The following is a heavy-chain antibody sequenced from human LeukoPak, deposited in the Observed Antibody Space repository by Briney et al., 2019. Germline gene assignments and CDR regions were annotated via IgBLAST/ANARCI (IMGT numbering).Heavy chain of an antibody. CDR3: ASAATGNWFDP. CDR2: IYYSGST. V-gene: IGHV4-39*01. D-gene: IGHD1-14*01. J-gene: IGHJ5*02. Sequence: SETLSLTCTVSGGSLSSSSSYWGWVRQPPRNGLEWIGSIYYSGSTYYNPSLKSRVAISVDTSKNQFSLTLSSVTAADTAVYYWASAATGNWFDPWGQGTLVTVSS. CDR1: GGSLSSSSSY.